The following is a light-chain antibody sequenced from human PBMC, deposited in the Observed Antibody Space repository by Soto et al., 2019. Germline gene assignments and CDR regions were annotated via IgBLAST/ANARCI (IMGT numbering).Light chain of an antibody. Sequence: QSVLTKSSSASASLGSSVKLTCTLSSGHSSYIIAWHQQQPGKAPRYLMKLEGSGSYNKGSGVPDRFSGSSSGADRYLTISNLQFEVEVDYCSETWDSNTHTVFGGGTKLTVL. CDR2: LEGSGSY. CDR3: ETWDSNTHTV. J-gene: IGLJ3*02. V-gene: IGLV4-60*02. CDR1: SGHSSYI.